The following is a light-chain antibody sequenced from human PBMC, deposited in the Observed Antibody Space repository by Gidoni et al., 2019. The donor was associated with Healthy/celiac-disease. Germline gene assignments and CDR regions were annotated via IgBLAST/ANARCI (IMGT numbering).Light chain of an antibody. CDR1: QSLLHSNGYNY. CDR3: MKALQTPS. J-gene: IGKJ4*01. CDR2: LGS. Sequence: DIVMPQSPLSLPVTPGEPASISCRSSQSLLHSNGYNYLDWYLQKPGQSPQLLIYLGSNRASGVPDRFSGSGSGTNFTLKISRVEAEDVGVYYCMKALQTPSFXGXTKVEIK. V-gene: IGKV2-28*01.